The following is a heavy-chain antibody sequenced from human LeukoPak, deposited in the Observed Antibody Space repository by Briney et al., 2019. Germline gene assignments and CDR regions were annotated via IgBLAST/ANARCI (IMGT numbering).Heavy chain of an antibody. V-gene: IGHV3-7*03. CDR2: IKQDGSEK. CDR3: AKDGQGIGGWCDFFFYFDY. Sequence: GGSLRLSCAASGFTFSSYWMSWVRQAPGKGLEWVANIKQDGSEKYYVDSVKGRFTISRDNSKNTLYLQMNSLRAEDTAVYYCAKDGQGIGGWCDFFFYFDYWGQGTLVTVSS. J-gene: IGHJ4*02. CDR1: GFTFSSYW. D-gene: IGHD6-19*01.